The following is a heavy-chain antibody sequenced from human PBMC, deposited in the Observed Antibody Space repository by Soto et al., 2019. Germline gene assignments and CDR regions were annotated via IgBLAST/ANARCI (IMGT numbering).Heavy chain of an antibody. Sequence: PSETLSLTCAVYGGSFSGYYWSWIRQPPGKGLEWIGEINHSGSTNYNPSLKSRVTISVDTSKNQFSLKLSSVTAADTAVYYCARDHRRDWFDPWGQGTLVTVSS. V-gene: IGHV4-34*01. CDR1: GGSFSGYY. CDR3: ARDHRRDWFDP. CDR2: INHSGST. D-gene: IGHD3-16*02. J-gene: IGHJ5*02.